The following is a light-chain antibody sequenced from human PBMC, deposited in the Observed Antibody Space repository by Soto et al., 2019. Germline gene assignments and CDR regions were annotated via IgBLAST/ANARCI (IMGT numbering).Light chain of an antibody. Sequence: EVVLTRSPATLSSSPGERATLSCRASQTFSSKLAWYQHKPGQAPRLLIYDTSNRATGIPARFSGSGSGTDFTLTISSIEPEDLAAYYCHQRKSWPRTFGQGTKVDIK. J-gene: IGKJ1*01. CDR1: QTFSSK. V-gene: IGKV3-11*01. CDR3: HQRKSWPRT. CDR2: DTS.